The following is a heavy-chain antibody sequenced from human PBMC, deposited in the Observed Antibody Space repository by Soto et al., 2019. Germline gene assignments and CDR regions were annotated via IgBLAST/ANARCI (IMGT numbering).Heavy chain of an antibody. D-gene: IGHD5-12*01. Sequence: QVQLVQSGAEVKKPGSSVKVSCKASGGTFSSYAISWVRQAPGQGLEWMGGIIPIFGTANYAQKFQGRVTITADESTITAYMELRSLRSEDTAVYYCARDWRDGYNKYYFDYWGQGTLVTVSS. CDR1: GGTFSSYA. J-gene: IGHJ4*02. CDR3: ARDWRDGYNKYYFDY. CDR2: IIPIFGTA. V-gene: IGHV1-69*01.